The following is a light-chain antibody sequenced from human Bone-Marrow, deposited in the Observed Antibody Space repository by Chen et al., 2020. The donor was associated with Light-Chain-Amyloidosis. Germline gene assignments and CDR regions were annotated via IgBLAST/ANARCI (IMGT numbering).Light chain of an antibody. CDR1: QSISSW. J-gene: IGKJ1*01. Sequence: DIQMTQSPSTLSGSVGDRVTITCRASQSISSWLAWYQQKPGKAPKLLIYQASTLISGVPSRFSGSGSGTEFIFTISGLQPDDVATYYCQQYESYPRTFGQGTKVEI. CDR3: QQYESYPRT. V-gene: IGKV1-5*03. CDR2: QAS.